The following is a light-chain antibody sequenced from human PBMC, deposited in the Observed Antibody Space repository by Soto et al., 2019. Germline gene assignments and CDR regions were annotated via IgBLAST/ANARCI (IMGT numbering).Light chain of an antibody. CDR1: SSDVGSYNP. J-gene: IGLJ3*02. V-gene: IGLV2-23*01. CDR3: CSYAGSNNWV. Sequence: QSALTQPVSVSGSPGQSITISCTGTSSDVGSYNPVSWYQQHPGKAPKLMIYEGSKRPSGVSNRFSGSKSGNTASLTISGLQAEDESDYFCCSYAGSNNWVFGGGTKLTVL. CDR2: EGS.